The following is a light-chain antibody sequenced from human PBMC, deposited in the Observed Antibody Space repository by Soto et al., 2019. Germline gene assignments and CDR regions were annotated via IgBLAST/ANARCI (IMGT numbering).Light chain of an antibody. V-gene: IGLV1-44*01. CDR1: GSNIGSNS. CDR2: SFD. Sequence: QLVLSQPPSASGTPGQRVTISCSGSGSNIGSNSVNWYQQLPGAAPTLLIYSFDQRPSGVPDRFSGSKSGTSASLAISGLQSQDEADYYCGSWDDSLDGWVFGGGTKLTVL. J-gene: IGLJ3*02. CDR3: GSWDDSLDGWV.